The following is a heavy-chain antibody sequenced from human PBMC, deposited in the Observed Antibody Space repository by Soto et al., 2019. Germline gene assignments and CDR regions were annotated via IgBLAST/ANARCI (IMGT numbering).Heavy chain of an antibody. CDR1: GGTFSSYA. CDR3: ATIPYSSSWAFGVDY. D-gene: IGHD6-13*01. J-gene: IGHJ4*02. CDR2: IIPIFGTA. V-gene: IGHV1-69*01. Sequence: QVQLGQSGAEVKKPGSSVKVSCKASGGTFSSYAISWVRQAPGQGLEWMVGIIPIFGTANCAQKFQGRVTITADESTSTAYMELSSLRSEDKAVYYCATIPYSSSWAFGVDYWGQGTLVTVSS.